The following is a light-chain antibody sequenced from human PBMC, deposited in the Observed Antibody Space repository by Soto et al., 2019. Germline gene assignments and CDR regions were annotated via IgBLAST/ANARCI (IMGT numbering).Light chain of an antibody. CDR3: SSYTSSNTYVV. Sequence: QSALTQPASVSGSPGQSITISCSGTSSDVGGYNFVSWYQQHPGKAPQLVIYEVSDRPSGVSDRFSGSKSGNTASLTISGLQAEDEADYYCSSYTSSNTYVVFGGGTKLT. CDR2: EVS. V-gene: IGLV2-14*01. CDR1: SSDVGGYNF. J-gene: IGLJ2*01.